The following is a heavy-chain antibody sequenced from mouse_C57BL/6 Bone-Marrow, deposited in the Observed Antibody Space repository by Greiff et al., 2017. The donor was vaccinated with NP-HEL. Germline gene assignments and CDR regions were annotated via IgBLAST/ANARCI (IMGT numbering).Heavy chain of an antibody. J-gene: IGHJ3*01. CDR1: GYTFTDYY. CDR3: ARWDYYGSRISAWFAY. D-gene: IGHD1-1*01. V-gene: IGHV1-19*01. CDR2: INPYNGGT. Sequence: EVKLQQSGPVLVKPGASVKMSCKASGYTFTDYYMNWVKQSHGKSLEWIGVINPYNGGTSYNQKFKGKATLTVDKSSSTAYMELNSLTSEDSAVYYCARWDYYGSRISAWFAYWGQGTLVTVSA.